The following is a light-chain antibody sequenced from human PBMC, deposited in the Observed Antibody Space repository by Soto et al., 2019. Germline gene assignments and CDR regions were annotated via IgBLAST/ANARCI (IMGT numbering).Light chain of an antibody. Sequence: EMVMTQSPATLSVSPVERATLSCMASQSVSSNLAWYQQKPGQAPRLLIYDASNRATGIPARFSGSGSGTDFTLTISSLEPEDFAVYYCQQRSNWPPSITFGQGTRLEIK. J-gene: IGKJ5*01. CDR1: QSVSSN. CDR3: QQRSNWPPSIT. V-gene: IGKV3-11*01. CDR2: DAS.